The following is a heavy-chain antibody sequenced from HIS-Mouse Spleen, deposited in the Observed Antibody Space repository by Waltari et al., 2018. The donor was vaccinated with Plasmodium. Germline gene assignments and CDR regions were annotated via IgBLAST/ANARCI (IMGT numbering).Heavy chain of an antibody. CDR2: ISYDGSNK. CDR1: GFPFNSYA. V-gene: IGHV3-30-3*01. Sequence: QVQLVESGGGVVQPGRSLRPSCAASGFPFNSYAMHWVRQAPGKGLEWVAVISYDGSNKYYADSVKGRFTISRDNSKNTLYLQMNSLRAEDTAVYYCARDRRLAFDYWGQGTLVTVSS. D-gene: IGHD2-15*01. CDR3: ARDRRLAFDY. J-gene: IGHJ4*02.